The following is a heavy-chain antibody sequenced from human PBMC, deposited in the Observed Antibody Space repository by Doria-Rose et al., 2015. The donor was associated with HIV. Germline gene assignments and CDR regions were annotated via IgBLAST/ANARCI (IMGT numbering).Heavy chain of an antibody. CDR3: ARVLSGTYDY. CDR2: IFYTGST. V-gene: IGHV4-59*01. D-gene: IGHD1-26*01. CDR1: GGFIRLYY. J-gene: IGHJ4*02. Sequence: VQLQESGPGLAKPSENLSLTCRVSGGFIRLYYWSWHRLSPRKGLEYIGDIFYTGSTIYSTSLKSRVSISIGTSKNKFSLRLSSVTAADTAVYYCARVLSGTYDYWGQGTLVTVSS.